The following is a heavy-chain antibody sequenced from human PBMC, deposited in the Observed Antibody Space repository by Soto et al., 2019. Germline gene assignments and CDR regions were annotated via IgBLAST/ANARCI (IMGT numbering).Heavy chain of an antibody. D-gene: IGHD6-19*01. J-gene: IGHJ5*02. CDR2: IIPIFGTA. V-gene: IGHV1-69*12. CDR1: GGTFSSYA. Sequence: QVQLVQSGAEVKKPGPSVKVSCKASGGTFSSYAISWVRQAPGQGLAWMGGIIPIFGTANYAQKFQGRVTITADESTSTAYMELSSLRSEDTAVYYCARAQRADYISGWRGGDWFDPWGQGTLVTVSS. CDR3: ARAQRADYISGWRGGDWFDP.